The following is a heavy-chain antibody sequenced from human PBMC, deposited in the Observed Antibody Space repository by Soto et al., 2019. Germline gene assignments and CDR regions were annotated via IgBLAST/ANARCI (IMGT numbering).Heavy chain of an antibody. V-gene: IGHV4-59*01. Sequence: PSETLSLTCTVSGGSISSYYWSWIRQSPGKGLEWIGYIYYFGSTKYDPSLKRRVTISMDTSKNQFSLKLNSVTAADTAVYYCVRHDYGGSNQQYFLHWSQGTLVTVS. D-gene: IGHD4-17*01. J-gene: IGHJ1*01. CDR2: IYYFGST. CDR3: VRHDYGGSNQQYFLH. CDR1: GGSISSYY.